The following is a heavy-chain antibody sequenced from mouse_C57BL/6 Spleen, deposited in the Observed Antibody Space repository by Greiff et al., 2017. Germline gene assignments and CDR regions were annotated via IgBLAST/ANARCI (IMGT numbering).Heavy chain of an antibody. CDR2: INPSNGGT. V-gene: IGHV1-53*01. CDR3: ASGSSGYPYYYAMDY. D-gene: IGHD3-2*02. Sequence: QVQLQQPGTELVKPGASVKLSCKASGYTFTSYWMHWVKQRPGQGLEWIGNINPSNGGTNYNEKFKSKATLTVDKSSSTAYMQLSSLTSEDSEVYYCASGSSGYPYYYAMDYWGQGTSVTVSS. J-gene: IGHJ4*01. CDR1: GYTFTSYW.